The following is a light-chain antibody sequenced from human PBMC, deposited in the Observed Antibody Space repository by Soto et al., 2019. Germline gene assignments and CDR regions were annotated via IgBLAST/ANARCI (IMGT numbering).Light chain of an antibody. CDR1: QSLLHSNGYNY. J-gene: IGKJ2*01. V-gene: IGKV2-28*01. CDR3: MQARQTPYT. Sequence: DIVMTQSPLSLPVTPVEPASISCRSSQSLLHSNGYNYVDWYLQKPGQSPQLLIYLGSNRASGVPDRFSGSGSGTYFTLKISRVEAEDVGVYYCMQARQTPYTFGHGTKLASK. CDR2: LGS.